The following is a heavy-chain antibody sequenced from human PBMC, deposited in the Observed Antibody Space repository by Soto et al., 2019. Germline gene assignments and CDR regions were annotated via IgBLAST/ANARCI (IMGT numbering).Heavy chain of an antibody. V-gene: IGHV1-8*01. CDR1: GYTFTSYD. D-gene: IGHD3-16*01. CDR3: AGEGVRGMDV. J-gene: IGHJ6*02. Sequence: QVQLVQSGAEVKKPGASVKVSCKASGYTFTSYDINWVRQATGQGLEWMGWMNPNSANTGYAQKLQVRVTMNSNTSISTAYMELSSLRSEDTAVYYCAGEGVRGMDVWGQGTTVTVSS. CDR2: MNPNSANT.